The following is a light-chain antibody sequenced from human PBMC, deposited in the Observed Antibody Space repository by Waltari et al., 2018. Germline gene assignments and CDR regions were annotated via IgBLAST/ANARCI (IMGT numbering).Light chain of an antibody. V-gene: IGKV3-20*01. CDR2: GAS. J-gene: IGKJ4*01. Sequence: DIALTQSPGTLSLSPGEWATLSCRASQTISGSWLTWYQRKPGQAPRLLIYGASSRATGIPVRFSGSGSGTDFTLTISRLEPEDSAVYYCQQYDGSSVTFGGGTKVEVK. CDR1: QTISGSW. CDR3: QQYDGSSVT.